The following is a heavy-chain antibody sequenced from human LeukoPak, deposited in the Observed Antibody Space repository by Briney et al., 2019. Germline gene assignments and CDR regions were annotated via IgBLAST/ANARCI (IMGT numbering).Heavy chain of an antibody. CDR2: IVVGSGNT. CDR1: RFTFISAA. J-gene: IGHJ6*02. Sequence: SVKVSCEASRFTFISAAMQWVRHARGQRLECIGWIVVGSGNTNYAQKFQERVTLTRDMSTGTAYMELSSLRSEDTAVYYCAAGEYDFWTAGIDVWGQGTTVTVSS. D-gene: IGHD3-3*01. CDR3: AAGEYDFWTAGIDV. V-gene: IGHV1-58*02.